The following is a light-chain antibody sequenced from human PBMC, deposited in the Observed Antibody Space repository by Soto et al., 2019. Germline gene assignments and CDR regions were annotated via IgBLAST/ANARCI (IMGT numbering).Light chain of an antibody. CDR1: SSDIGTYNY. V-gene: IGLV2-14*01. Sequence: QSVLTQPASVSGSPGQSITISCTGTSSDIGTYNYVSWYQQHPGKAPKLMIHDVSNRPSGVSNRFSGSKSGNTASLTISGLQSEDEADYYCSSYTSGSTVVFGGGTKLTVL. CDR3: SSYTSGSTVV. CDR2: DVS. J-gene: IGLJ3*02.